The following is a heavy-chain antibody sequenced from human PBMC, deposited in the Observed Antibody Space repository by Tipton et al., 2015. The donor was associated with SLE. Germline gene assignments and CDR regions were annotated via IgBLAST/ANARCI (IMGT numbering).Heavy chain of an antibody. V-gene: IGHV4-4*07. CDR1: ATSMSSYH. CDR2: ISVSGGT. D-gene: IGHD2-15*01. CDR3: AREGWVASPLNYYYYYMDV. Sequence: TLSLTCTVSATSMSSYHWNWVRQPAGKGLEWIGRISVSGGTNYNPSLKSRVTISVDTSKNQVSLKLSSVTVAGTAVYYCAREGWVASPLNYYYYYMDVWGKGTTVTVSS. J-gene: IGHJ6*03.